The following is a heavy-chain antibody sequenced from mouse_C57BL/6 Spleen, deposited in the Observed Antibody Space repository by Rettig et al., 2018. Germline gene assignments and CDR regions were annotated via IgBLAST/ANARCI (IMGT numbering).Heavy chain of an antibody. CDR1: GYAFSSSW. CDR3: ARGERLAYYFDY. CDR2: IYPGDGDT. J-gene: IGHJ2*01. D-gene: IGHD4-1*01. V-gene: IGHV1-82*01. Sequence: QVQLQQSGPELVKPGASVKISCKASGYAFSSSWMNWVKQRPGKGLEWIGRIYPGDGDTNYNGKFKGKATLTADKSSSTAYMQLSSLASEDSAVYFCARGERLAYYFDYWGQGTTLAVSS.